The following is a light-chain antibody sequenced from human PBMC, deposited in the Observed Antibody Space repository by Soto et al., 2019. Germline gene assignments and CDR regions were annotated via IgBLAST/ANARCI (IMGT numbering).Light chain of an antibody. V-gene: IGKV3-15*01. CDR2: GAS. J-gene: IGKJ1*01. CDR1: QSVNDK. Sequence: EVVFTQSPTTLSVSPGERAALSCRASQSVNDKVAWFQQQPGQAPRLLIIGASTTAAGIPARFSGSGSGTEFTLTISSLQSEDFAVYYCQHLDTYPWTFGQGTKVDI. CDR3: QHLDTYPWT.